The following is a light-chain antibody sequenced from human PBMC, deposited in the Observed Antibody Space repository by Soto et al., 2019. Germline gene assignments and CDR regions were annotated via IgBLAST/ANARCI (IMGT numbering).Light chain of an antibody. CDR2: DVS. Sequence: QSALTQPASVSGSPGQSITISCTGTSSDVGGYNYVSWYQQHPGKAPKLMIYDVSNRPSGVSNRFSGSKSGNTASLTFFGFQAEEEADYYCSSYTSSSTLDVFGTGTKVTV. CDR3: SSYTSSSTLDV. J-gene: IGLJ1*01. V-gene: IGLV2-14*01. CDR1: SSDVGGYNY.